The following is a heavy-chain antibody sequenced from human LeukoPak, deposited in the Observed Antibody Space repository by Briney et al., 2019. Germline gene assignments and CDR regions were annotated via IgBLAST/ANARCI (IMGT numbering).Heavy chain of an antibody. D-gene: IGHD5-24*01. J-gene: IGHJ3*02. CDR1: GYTFTGYY. CDR3: TVIEMATKGGAFDI. Sequence: ASVKVSCKASGYTFTGYYMHWVRQAPGQGLEWMGWINPNSGGTNYAQKFQGRVTMTRDTSISTAYMELSRLRSEDTAVYYCTVIEMATKGGAFDIWGQGTMVTVSS. CDR2: INPNSGGT. V-gene: IGHV1-2*02.